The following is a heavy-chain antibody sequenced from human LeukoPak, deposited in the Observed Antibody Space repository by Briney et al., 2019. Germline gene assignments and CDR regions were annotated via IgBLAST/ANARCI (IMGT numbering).Heavy chain of an antibody. CDR3: ATARGYSYGFDY. Sequence: ASVKVSCKVSGYTLTELSMHWVRQAPGKGLEWMGGFDPEDGETIYAQKFQGRVTMTEDTATDTAYMELSSLRSEDTAVYYCATARGYSYGFDYWGQGTLVTVSS. J-gene: IGHJ4*02. CDR1: GYTLTELS. D-gene: IGHD5-18*01. CDR2: FDPEDGET. V-gene: IGHV1-24*01.